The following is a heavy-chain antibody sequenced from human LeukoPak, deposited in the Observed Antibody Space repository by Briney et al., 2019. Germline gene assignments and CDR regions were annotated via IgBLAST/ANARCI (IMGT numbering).Heavy chain of an antibody. V-gene: IGHV4-59*01. D-gene: IGHD3-3*01. CDR1: GGSISSYY. CDR3: ATYDHITCILDY. CDR2: IYYSGST. Sequence: TSETLSLTCTVSGGSISSYYWSWIRQPPGKGLEWIGYIYYSGSTNYNPSLKSRVTISVDTSKNQFSLKLSSVTAADTAVYYCATYDHITCILDYWGQGTLVTVSS. J-gene: IGHJ4*02.